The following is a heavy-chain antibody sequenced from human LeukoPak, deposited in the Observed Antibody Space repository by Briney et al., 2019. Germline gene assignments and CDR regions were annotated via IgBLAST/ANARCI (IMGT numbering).Heavy chain of an antibody. CDR1: GESITELG. V-gene: IGHV1-24*01. Sequence: ASVKVSCKVSGESITELGMHWVRQSPGKGLEWMGGLVPENYQTIYAQDFQGRVTMTEDTLTDTAYMELSSLRSEDTAIYYCALASDYYDSSGYYLEIWGQGTLVTVSA. D-gene: IGHD3-22*01. CDR3: ALASDYYDSSGYYLEI. J-gene: IGHJ3*02. CDR2: LVPENYQT.